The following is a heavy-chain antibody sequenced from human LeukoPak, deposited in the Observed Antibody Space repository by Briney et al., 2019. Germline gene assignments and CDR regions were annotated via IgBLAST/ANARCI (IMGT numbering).Heavy chain of an antibody. CDR3: ARSTMVRGVMMRPAFDP. V-gene: IGHV1-3*01. CDR1: GYTFTSYA. D-gene: IGHD3-10*01. Sequence: ASVKVSCKASGYTFTSYAMHWVRQAPGQRREWMAWINAGNGNTKYSQKFQGRVTITRDTSASTAYMELSSLRSEDTAVYYCARSTMVRGVMMRPAFDPWGQGTLVTVSS. J-gene: IGHJ5*02. CDR2: INAGNGNT.